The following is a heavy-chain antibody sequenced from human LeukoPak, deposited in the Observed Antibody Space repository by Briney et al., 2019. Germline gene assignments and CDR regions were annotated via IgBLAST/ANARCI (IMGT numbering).Heavy chain of an antibody. CDR3: ARTYCTNGVCHAPWFDP. Sequence: GESLKISCKGSGYSFTSYWIGWVRQMPGKGLEWMGIIYPGDSDTRYSPSFQGQVTISADKSISTAYLQWSSLKASDTAMYYCARTYCTNGVCHAPWFDPWGQGTLVTVYS. V-gene: IGHV5-51*01. CDR2: IYPGDSDT. J-gene: IGHJ5*02. CDR1: GYSFTSYW. D-gene: IGHD2-8*01.